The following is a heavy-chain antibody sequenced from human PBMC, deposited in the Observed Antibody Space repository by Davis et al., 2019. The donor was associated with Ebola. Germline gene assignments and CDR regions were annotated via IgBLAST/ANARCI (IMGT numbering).Heavy chain of an antibody. V-gene: IGHV1-8*02. CDR2: MNPNSGNT. CDR3: ARAGYNWNDEYYFDY. Sequence: ASVKVSCKASGYTFTSYGISWVRQAPGQGLEWMGWMNPNSGNTGYAQKFQGRVTMTRNTSISTAYMELSSLRSEDTAVYYCARAGYNWNDEYYFDYWGQGTLVTVSS. D-gene: IGHD1-20*01. CDR1: GYTFTSYG. J-gene: IGHJ4*02.